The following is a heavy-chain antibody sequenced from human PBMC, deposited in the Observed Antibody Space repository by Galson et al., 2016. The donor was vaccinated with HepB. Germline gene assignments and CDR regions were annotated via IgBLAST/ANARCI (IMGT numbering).Heavy chain of an antibody. CDR3: ARDPDCRTGYTRCYFDL. J-gene: IGHJ2*01. D-gene: IGHD3/OR15-3a*01. V-gene: IGHV3-48*02. CDR1: GFAFNNYT. Sequence: SLRLSCAASGFAFNNYTINWVRQAPGKGLEWVSYISSGSSIIYYADSVRGRFTVSRDSAKKSLYLQMNSLRDEDTAVYYCARDPDCRTGYTRCYFDLWGRGTLVTVSS. CDR2: ISSGSSII.